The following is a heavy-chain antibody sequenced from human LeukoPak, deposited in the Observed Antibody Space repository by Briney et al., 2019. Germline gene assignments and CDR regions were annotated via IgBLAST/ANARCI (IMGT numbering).Heavy chain of an antibody. V-gene: IGHV4-39*07. J-gene: IGHJ5*02. Sequence: SETLSLTCTVSGGSISHSNYYWVWIRQPPGKGLEWIGSIYYNGNTYYSPSLKSRVTISIDTSKNHFSLKLNSVTAADTAVYYCARDNSVRDEAWWFNPWGQGTLVTVSS. CDR3: ARDNSVRDEAWWFNP. CDR2: IYYNGNT. D-gene: IGHD5-24*01. CDR1: GGSISHSNYY.